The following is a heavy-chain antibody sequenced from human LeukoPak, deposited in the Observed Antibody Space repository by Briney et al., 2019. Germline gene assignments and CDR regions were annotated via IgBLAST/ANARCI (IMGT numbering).Heavy chain of an antibody. CDR2: INPNSGGT. J-gene: IGHJ4*02. CDR3: ARDYYGSGSYYKD. Sequence: ASVKVSCKASGYTFTGYYMHWVRQAPGQGLEWMGWINPNSGGTNYAQKFQGWVTMTRDTSISTAYMELSRLRSDDTAVYYCARDYYGSGSYYKDWGQGTLVTVSS. CDR1: GYTFTGYY. D-gene: IGHD3-10*01. V-gene: IGHV1-2*04.